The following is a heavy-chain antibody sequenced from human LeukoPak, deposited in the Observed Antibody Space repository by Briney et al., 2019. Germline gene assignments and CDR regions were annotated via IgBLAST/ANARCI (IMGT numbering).Heavy chain of an antibody. V-gene: IGHV1-69*13. CDR1: GGTFSGYA. J-gene: IGHJ4*02. Sequence: SVKVSCKASGGTFSGYAISWVRQAPGQGLEWMGGIIPIFGTANYAQKFQGRVTITADESTSTAYMELRSLRSDDTAVYHCASFSPTTVTFDYWGQGTLVTVSS. CDR3: ASFSPTTVTFDY. CDR2: IIPIFGTA. D-gene: IGHD1-1*01.